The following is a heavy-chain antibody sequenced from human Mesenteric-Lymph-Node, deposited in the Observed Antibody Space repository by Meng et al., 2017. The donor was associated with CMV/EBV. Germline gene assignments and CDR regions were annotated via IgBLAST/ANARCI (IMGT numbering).Heavy chain of an antibody. CDR3: VREYSYGSRQFDY. V-gene: IGHV3-30-3*01. J-gene: IGHJ4*02. Sequence: GGSLRLSCAASGFTFSSYWMSWVRQAPGKGLEWVALILDDGSNKYYADSVRGRFTISRDNAQKSLFLQMDSLRAEDTGVYYCVREYSYGSRQFDYWGQGTLVTVSS. CDR1: GFTFSSYW. CDR2: ILDDGSNK. D-gene: IGHD5-18*01.